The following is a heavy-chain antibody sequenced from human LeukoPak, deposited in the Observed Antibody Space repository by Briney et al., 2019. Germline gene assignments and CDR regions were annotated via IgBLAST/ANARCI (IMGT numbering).Heavy chain of an antibody. CDR3: ARYRGDYGDEEV. D-gene: IGHD4-17*01. CDR2: ISSRSSHI. V-gene: IGHV3-21*01. Sequence: PGGSLRLSCAASGFTFSSYAMSWVRQAPGKGLEWVSSISSRSSHIYYAGSVKGRFTVSRDNAKNSLHLQMNSLTAEDTAMYYCARYRGDYGDEEVWGQGTLVTVSS. CDR1: GFTFSSYA. J-gene: IGHJ4*02.